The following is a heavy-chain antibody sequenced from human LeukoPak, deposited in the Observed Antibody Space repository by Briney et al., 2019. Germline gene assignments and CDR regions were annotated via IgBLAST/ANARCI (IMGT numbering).Heavy chain of an antibody. CDR2: INPNSGGT. Sequence: ASVKVSCKASGYTFISYYMHWVRQAPGQGLEWMGWINPNSGGTNYAQKFQGRVTMTRDTSISTAYMELSRLRSDDTAVYYCARDWEDYYGSGSYYSQGAFDIWGQGTMVTVSS. CDR3: ARDWEDYYGSGSYYSQGAFDI. D-gene: IGHD3-10*01. CDR1: GYTFISYY. J-gene: IGHJ3*02. V-gene: IGHV1-2*02.